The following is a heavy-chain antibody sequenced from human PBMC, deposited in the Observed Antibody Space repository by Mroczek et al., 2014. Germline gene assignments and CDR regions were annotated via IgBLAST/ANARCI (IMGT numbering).Heavy chain of an antibody. Sequence: QVQLVESGGGVVQPGGPSRLSCAASGFTFSSYGMHWVRQAPGKGLEWVAVISYDGSNKYYADSVKGRFTISRDNSKNTLYLQMNSLRAEDTAVYYCAKTSFHYGSGKTVDYWGQGTLVTVSS. D-gene: IGHD3-10*01. V-gene: IGHV3-30*18. CDR1: GFTFSSYG. CDR3: AKTSFHYGSGKTVDY. CDR2: ISYDGSNK. J-gene: IGHJ4*02.